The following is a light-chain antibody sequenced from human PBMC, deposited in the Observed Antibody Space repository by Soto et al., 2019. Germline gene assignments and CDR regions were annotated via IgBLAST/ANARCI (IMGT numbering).Light chain of an antibody. Sequence: DIPMTQSPSSLSASVGDRVTITCRASQSITRYLNWYQQKPGKAPNLLIYAASSLQSGLPSRFSGSGSGTDFTLTISSLQPEDFATYYCQQSFNTPLTFGGGTKVEIK. J-gene: IGKJ4*01. CDR2: AAS. CDR1: QSITRY. CDR3: QQSFNTPLT. V-gene: IGKV1-39*01.